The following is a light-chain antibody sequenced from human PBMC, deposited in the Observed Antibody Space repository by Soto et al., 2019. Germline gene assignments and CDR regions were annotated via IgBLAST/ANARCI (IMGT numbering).Light chain of an antibody. CDR3: VLLYGGAWV. J-gene: IGLJ3*02. Sequence: QAVVTQEPSLTVSPGGTVTLTCALTTGAVTSDYYPNWFQRKPGQALRTLIYRTSNKHSWTPARFAGSLLGGKAALTLSGVQPEDEADYYCVLLYGGAWVFGGGTKLTVL. CDR1: TGAVTSDYY. CDR2: RTS. V-gene: IGLV7-43*01.